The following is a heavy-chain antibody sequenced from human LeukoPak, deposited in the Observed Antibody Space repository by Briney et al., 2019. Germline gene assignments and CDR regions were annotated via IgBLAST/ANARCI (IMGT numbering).Heavy chain of an antibody. V-gene: IGHV3-23*01. J-gene: IGHJ4*02. CDR3: AKKKRELRGFDY. D-gene: IGHD1-7*01. CDR1: GFTFSSYA. Sequence: GGSLRLSCAASGFTFSSYAMSWVRQAPGKGLEWVSVIGGSGGSTYYADSVKGRFTISRDNSKHTLYLQMSSLRAEDTAVYYCAKKKRELRGFDYWGQGTPVTVSS. CDR2: IGGSGGST.